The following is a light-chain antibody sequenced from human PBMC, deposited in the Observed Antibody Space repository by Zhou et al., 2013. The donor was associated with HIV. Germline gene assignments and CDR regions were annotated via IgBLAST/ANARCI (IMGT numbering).Light chain of an antibody. Sequence: DIQMTQSPSSLSASVGDRITITCRASHVIGNYLAWYQQRPGKVPQLLIYAVSTLQSGVPSRFSGSGSGTDFTLTISSLQPEDVATYYCQNYNSAPPSGAFGPGTKVEMK. V-gene: IGKV1-27*01. CDR3: QNYNSAPPSGA. CDR1: HVIGNY. J-gene: IGKJ1*01. CDR2: AVS.